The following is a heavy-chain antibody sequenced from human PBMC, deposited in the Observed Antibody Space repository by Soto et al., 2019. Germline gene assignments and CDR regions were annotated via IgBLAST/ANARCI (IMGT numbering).Heavy chain of an antibody. J-gene: IGHJ6*02. D-gene: IGHD5-18*01. V-gene: IGHV3-23*01. CDR1: GFTFSSYA. CDR3: AKVGAMGIGAYGMDV. Sequence: GGSLRLSCAASGFTFSSYAMSWVRQAPGKGLEWVSAISGSGGSTYYADSVKGRFTISRDNSKNTLYLQMNSLRAEDTAVYYCAKVGAMGIGAYGMDVWGQGTTVTVSS. CDR2: ISGSGGST.